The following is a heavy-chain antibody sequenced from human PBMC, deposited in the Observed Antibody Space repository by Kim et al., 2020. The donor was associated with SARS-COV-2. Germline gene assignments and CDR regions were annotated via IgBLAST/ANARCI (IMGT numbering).Heavy chain of an antibody. V-gene: IGHV3-30*18. D-gene: IGHD6-19*01. CDR3: AKEARVVAVAGTMNY. CDR1: GFTFSSYG. CDR2: ISYDGSNK. Sequence: GGSLRLSCAASGFTFSSYGMHWVRQAPGKGLEWVAVISYDGSNKFYADSVKGRFTISRDNSKNTLYLQMNSLRAEDTAVYYCAKEARVVAVAGTMNYWG. J-gene: IGHJ4*01.